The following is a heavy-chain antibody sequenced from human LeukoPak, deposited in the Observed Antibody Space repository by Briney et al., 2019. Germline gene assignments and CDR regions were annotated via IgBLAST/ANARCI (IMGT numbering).Heavy chain of an antibody. D-gene: IGHD3-22*01. CDR3: ARDTYYYDSSGYYAVDY. CDR2: IYTSGST. CDR1: GGSISSYY. V-gene: IGHV4-4*07. Sequence: PSETLSLTCTVSGGSISSYYWSWIRQPAGKGLEWIGRIYTSGSTNYNPSLKSRVTMSVDTSKNQFSLQLSSVTAADTAVYYCARDTYYYDSSGYYAVDYWGQGTLVTVSS. J-gene: IGHJ4*02.